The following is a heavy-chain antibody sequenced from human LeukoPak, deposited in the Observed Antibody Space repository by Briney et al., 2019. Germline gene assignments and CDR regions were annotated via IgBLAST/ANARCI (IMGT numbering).Heavy chain of an antibody. J-gene: IGHJ4*02. CDR1: GGPISSGGYY. CDR3: AREGTYGDSEVFDY. V-gene: IGHV4-31*03. Sequence: SETLSLTCTVSGGPISSGGYYWTWIRQHPGKGLEGIGYIYYSGNTYYNPFLKSRVTISVDTSKNQFSLKLSSVTAADTAVYYCAREGTYGDSEVFDYWGQGTLVTVSS. D-gene: IGHD4-17*01. CDR2: IYYSGNT.